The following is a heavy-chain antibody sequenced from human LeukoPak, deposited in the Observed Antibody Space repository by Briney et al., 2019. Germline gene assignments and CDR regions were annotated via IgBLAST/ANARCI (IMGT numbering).Heavy chain of an antibody. J-gene: IGHJ4*02. V-gene: IGHV1-2*02. CDR3: ARDGYYYDSSGYFLLGY. CDR2: INPNSGGT. CDR1: GYTFTGYY. Sequence: ASVKVSCKASGYTFTGYYMHWVRQAPGQGLEWMGWINPNSGGTNYAQKFQGRVIMTRDTSISTAYMELSRLRSDDTAVYYCARDGYYYDSSGYFLLGYWGQGTLVTVSS. D-gene: IGHD3-22*01.